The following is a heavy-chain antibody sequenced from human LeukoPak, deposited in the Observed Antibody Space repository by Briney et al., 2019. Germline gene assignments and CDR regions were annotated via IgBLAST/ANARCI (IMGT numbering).Heavy chain of an antibody. Sequence: TSETLSLTCTVSGGSVSSNRYYWGWIRQPPGKGLEWIGSIYYSGSTYYNPSLKSRVTISVDTSKNQFSLKLSSVTAADTAVYYCARRSDSLGFDPWGQGTLDTVSS. V-gene: IGHV4-39*01. J-gene: IGHJ5*02. CDR2: IYYSGST. D-gene: IGHD3-9*01. CDR1: GGSVSSNRYY. CDR3: ARRSDSLGFDP.